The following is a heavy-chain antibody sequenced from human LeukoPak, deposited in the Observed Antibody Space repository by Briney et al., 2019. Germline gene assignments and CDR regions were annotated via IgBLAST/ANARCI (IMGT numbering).Heavy chain of an antibody. CDR2: IKQDGSER. V-gene: IGHV3-7*01. CDR1: GFTFSNYW. D-gene: IGHD3-10*01. Sequence: PGGSLRLSCVASGFTFSNYWMNRVRQAPGKGLEWVANIKQDGSERYYVGSVKGRFTISRDIANNSPYLQMNSLRAEDTAVYYCARGYFYGSGSNWFDPWGQGTLVTVSS. J-gene: IGHJ5*02. CDR3: ARGYFYGSGSNWFDP.